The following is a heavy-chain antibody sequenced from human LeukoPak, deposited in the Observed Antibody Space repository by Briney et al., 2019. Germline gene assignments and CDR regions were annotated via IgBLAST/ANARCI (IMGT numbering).Heavy chain of an antibody. CDR1: GYTLTELS. Sequence: EASVKVSCKVSGYTLTELSMHWVRQAPGKGLEWMGGFDPEDGETIYAQKFQGRVTMTEDTSTDTAYMELSSLRSEDTAVYYCAREYCDSTTCYKTIDYWGQGTLVTVSS. D-gene: IGHD2-2*02. V-gene: IGHV1-24*01. CDR3: AREYCDSTTCYKTIDY. J-gene: IGHJ4*02. CDR2: FDPEDGET.